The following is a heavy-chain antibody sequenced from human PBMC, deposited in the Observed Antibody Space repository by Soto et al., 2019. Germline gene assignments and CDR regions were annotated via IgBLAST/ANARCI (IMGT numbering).Heavy chain of an antibody. CDR3: ASGTGSSGYYFLSDPTDDPLQFDY. D-gene: IGHD3-22*01. J-gene: IGHJ4*02. V-gene: IGHV4-31*03. CDR1: GGSISSGGYY. Sequence: QVQLQESGPGLVKPSQTLSLTCTVSGGSISSGGYYWSWIRQHPGKGLEWIGYIYYSGSTYYNPSLKSRVTISVDTSKNQFSLKLSSVTAADTAVYYCASGTGSSGYYFLSDPTDDPLQFDYWGQGTLVTVSS. CDR2: IYYSGST.